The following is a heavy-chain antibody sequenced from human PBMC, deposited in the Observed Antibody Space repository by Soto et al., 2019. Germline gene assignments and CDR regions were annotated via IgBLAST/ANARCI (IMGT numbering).Heavy chain of an antibody. J-gene: IGHJ4*02. CDR1: GGSISSYY. CDR3: ASLRDTSSWYYAY. D-gene: IGHD6-13*01. CDR2: IYYSGST. Sequence: QVQLQESGPGLVKPSETLSLTCTVSGGSISSYYWSWIRQPPGKGLEWIGYIYYSGSTDYNPSLKSRVTISVDTSKTQFSLKLSSVTAADTAVYYCASLRDTSSWYYAYWGQGTLVTVSS. V-gene: IGHV4-59*08.